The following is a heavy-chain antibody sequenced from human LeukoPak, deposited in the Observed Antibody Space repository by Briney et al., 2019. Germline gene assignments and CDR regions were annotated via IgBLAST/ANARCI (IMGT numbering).Heavy chain of an antibody. CDR3: AAGGGWDPSFGVVTHIDA. D-gene: IGHD3-3*01. J-gene: IGHJ6*03. Sequence: TGGSLRLSCVTSGFTFSGYWMHWVRQGPEKGQELVSRIDNDGHGIIYADSVKGRFTTSRDNVKNTLYLQMNSLRVEDTAVYYCAAGGGWDPSFGVVTHIDAWGKGTTVVVS. CDR1: GFTFSGYW. V-gene: IGHV3-74*01. CDR2: IDNDGHGI.